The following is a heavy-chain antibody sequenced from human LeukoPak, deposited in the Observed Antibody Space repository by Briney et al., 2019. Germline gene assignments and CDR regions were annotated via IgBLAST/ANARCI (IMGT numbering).Heavy chain of an antibody. V-gene: IGHV3-11*01. CDR3: GRDLDFWSGPDY. CDR1: GFTFSDRY. J-gene: IGHJ4*02. D-gene: IGHD3-3*01. Sequence: GGSLRLSCEASGFTFSDRYVSWIRRAPGKGLQYVSQISPGSNTIYYADSVGGRFTITRDNAKNSVYLQMNRLRAEDTGVYYCGRDLDFWSGPDYWGQGTLVTVSS. CDR2: ISPGSNTI.